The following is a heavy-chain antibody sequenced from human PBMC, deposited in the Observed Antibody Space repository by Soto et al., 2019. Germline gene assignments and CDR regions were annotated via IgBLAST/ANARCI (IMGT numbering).Heavy chain of an antibody. D-gene: IGHD2-8*01. V-gene: IGHV1-46*01. CDR3: ARPPFPGCINGVCYPCDH. J-gene: IGHJ4*02. Sequence: QVQLVQSGAEVKKPGASVKVSCKASGYTVTHYYIHCVRQAPGQGLELMGMINPSGGSTDYAKKFQGRVTMTTDTSTSTVYMELSSLRSDDTAVYYCARPPFPGCINGVCYPCDHWGQGTLVTVSS. CDR1: GYTVTHYY. CDR2: INPSGGST.